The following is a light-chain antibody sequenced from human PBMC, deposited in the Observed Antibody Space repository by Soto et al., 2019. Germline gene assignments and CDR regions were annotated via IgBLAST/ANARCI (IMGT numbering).Light chain of an antibody. Sequence: EIVMTQSPATLSVSPGERATLSCRAGQSFSTNLAWYQQKPGQAPRLLIYGASTRATGIPARFSGSGSGTEFTLTISSLQSEDFAVYYCQQYNNWPPWTFGQGTKVEIK. J-gene: IGKJ1*01. CDR2: GAS. V-gene: IGKV3-15*01. CDR3: QQYNNWPPWT. CDR1: QSFSTN.